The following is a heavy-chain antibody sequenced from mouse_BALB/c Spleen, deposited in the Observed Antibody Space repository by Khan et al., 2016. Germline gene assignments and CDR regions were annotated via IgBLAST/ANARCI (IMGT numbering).Heavy chain of an antibody. J-gene: IGHJ4*01. CDR3: ARTGDYPYYAMDY. V-gene: IGHV9-3*02. D-gene: IGHD2-13*01. CDR2: INSNTGEP. Sequence: QVQLQQSGPELKKPGETVKISCKASEYTFTNSGMNWVKQAPGKGLKWMGWINSNTGEPTYAEEFKGRFAFSLETSASTAYLQINNLKNEDTATYFCARTGDYPYYAMDYWGQGTSVTVSS. CDR1: EYTFTNSG.